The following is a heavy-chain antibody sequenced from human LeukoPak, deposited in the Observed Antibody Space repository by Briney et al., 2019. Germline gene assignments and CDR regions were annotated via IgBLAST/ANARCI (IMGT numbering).Heavy chain of an antibody. CDR2: ISGSGATT. CDR1: GFTFSSYA. J-gene: IGHJ4*02. Sequence: GGSLRLSCAASGFTFSSYAMSWVRQAPGKGLEWVSGISGSGATTYYADSVKGRFTISRDNSKNTLYLQMNSLSADDTAMYYCANEIRPNDYWGQGTLVTVSS. V-gene: IGHV3-23*01. D-gene: IGHD4-17*01. CDR3: ANEIRPNDY.